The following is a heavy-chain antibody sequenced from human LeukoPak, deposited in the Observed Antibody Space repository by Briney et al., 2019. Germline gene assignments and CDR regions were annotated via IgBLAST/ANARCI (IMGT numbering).Heavy chain of an antibody. J-gene: IGHJ5*02. CDR1: GFTFSSYA. V-gene: IGHV3-23*01. CDR2: ISGSGGST. D-gene: IGHD3-10*01. Sequence: PGGSLRLSCAASGFTFSSYAMSWVRQAPGKGLEWVSAISGSGGSTYYADSVRGRFTISRDNSKNTLYLQMNSLRAEDTAVYYCAKDDYYDSGSYYKIPFDPWGQGTLVTVSS. CDR3: AKDDYYDSGSYYKIPFDP.